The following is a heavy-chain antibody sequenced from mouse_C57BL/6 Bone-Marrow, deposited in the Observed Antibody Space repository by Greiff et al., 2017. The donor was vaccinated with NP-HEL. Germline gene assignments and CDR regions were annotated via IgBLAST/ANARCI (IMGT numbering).Heavy chain of an antibody. CDR2: INPGSGGT. J-gene: IGHJ1*03. CDR1: GYAFTNYL. D-gene: IGHD1-1*01. V-gene: IGHV1-54*01. Sequence: VQLQQSGAELVRPGTSVKVSCKASGYAFTNYLIEWVKQRPGQGLEWIGVINPGSGGTNYNEKFKGKATLTADKSSSTAYMQLSRLTSEDSAVYFCARVYYYGRGYFDVWGTGTTVTVSS. CDR3: ARVYYYGRGYFDV.